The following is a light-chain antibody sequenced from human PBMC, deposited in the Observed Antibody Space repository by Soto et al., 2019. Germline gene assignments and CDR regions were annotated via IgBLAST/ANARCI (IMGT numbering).Light chain of an antibody. Sequence: DIQMTQSPSTLYASVRDRVTISCRASQSISRWLAWYQQKPSETPKLLIYDASTLGSGFSSRFSDSGSGTEFILNNSGLQPDDFATYYYQQYYDYSPTFGQGTTVEIK. CDR3: QQYYDYSPT. CDR1: QSISRW. CDR2: DAS. V-gene: IGKV1-5*01. J-gene: IGKJ1*01.